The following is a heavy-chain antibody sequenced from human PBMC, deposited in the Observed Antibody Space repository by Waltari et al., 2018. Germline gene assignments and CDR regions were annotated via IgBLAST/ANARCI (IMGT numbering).Heavy chain of an antibody. CDR1: GETINDYY. D-gene: IGHD1-1*01. J-gene: IGHJ4*02. CDR3: ATPTTTANVFDY. V-gene: IGHV1-69-2*01. CDR2: FAPENGES. Sequence: EVQLEQSGAEVKKPGATVKIPCKVSGETINDYYIHLVQQAPRKGLEWVGLFAPENGESIRAEKFQGRVTMTADTSINTAYMELSDLRSEDTAVYYCATPTTTANVFDYWGQGTLVIVSS.